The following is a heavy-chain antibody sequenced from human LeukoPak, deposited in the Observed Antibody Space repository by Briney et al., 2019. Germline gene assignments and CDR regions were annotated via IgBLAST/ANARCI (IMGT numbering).Heavy chain of an antibody. CDR1: GGSFSGYY. CDR2: INHSGST. D-gene: IGHD5-18*01. V-gene: IGHV4-34*01. J-gene: IGHJ4*02. CDR3: ARGERGYSYGTHDY. Sequence: PSETLSLTCAVYGGSFSGYYWSWIRQPPGKGLEWIGEINHSGSTNYNPSLKSRVTISVDTSKNQFSLKLSSVTAADTAVYYCARGERGYSYGTHDYWGQGTLVTVSS.